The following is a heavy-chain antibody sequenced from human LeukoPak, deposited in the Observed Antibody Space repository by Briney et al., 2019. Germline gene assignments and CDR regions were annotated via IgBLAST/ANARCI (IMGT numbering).Heavy chain of an antibody. CDR2: INHIGST. D-gene: IGHD4-11*01. Sequence: SETLSLTCAVYGGSFSGYYWSWIRQPPGKGLGWIGEINHIGSTNFNPSLKSRVTISVDTSKNQFSLKLSSVTAADTAVYYCASSPPKTTVKIGYWGQGTLVTVSS. J-gene: IGHJ4*02. CDR3: ASSPPKTTVKIGY. CDR1: GGSFSGYY. V-gene: IGHV4-34*01.